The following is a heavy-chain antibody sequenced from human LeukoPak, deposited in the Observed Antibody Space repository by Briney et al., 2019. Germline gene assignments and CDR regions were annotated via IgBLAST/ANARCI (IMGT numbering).Heavy chain of an antibody. J-gene: IGHJ4*02. CDR2: IYYSGST. Sequence: SETLSLTCTVSGASISSYWWSWIRQPPGKGLEWIGYIYYSGSTNYNPSLKSRVTISVDTSKNQFSLKLSSVTAADTAVYYCARYRRLPYYFDYWGQGTLVTVSS. CDR1: GASISSYW. CDR3: ARYRRLPYYFDY. D-gene: IGHD2-21*01. V-gene: IGHV4-59*01.